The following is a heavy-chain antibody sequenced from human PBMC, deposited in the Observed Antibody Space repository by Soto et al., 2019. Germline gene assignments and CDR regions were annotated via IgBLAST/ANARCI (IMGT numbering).Heavy chain of an antibody. Sequence: GGSLRLSCAASGFTFSSYAMSWVRQAPGKGLEWVSAISGSGGSTYYADSVKGRFTISRDNSKNTLYLQMNSLSAEDTAVYYCATAGSGSYYYYYYGMDVWGQGTTVTVSS. D-gene: IGHD1-26*01. CDR3: ATAGSGSYYYYYYGMDV. CDR1: GFTFSSYA. V-gene: IGHV3-23*01. CDR2: ISGSGGST. J-gene: IGHJ6*02.